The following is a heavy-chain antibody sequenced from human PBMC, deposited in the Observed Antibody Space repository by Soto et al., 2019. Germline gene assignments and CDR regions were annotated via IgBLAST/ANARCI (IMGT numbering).Heavy chain of an antibody. Sequence: QVQLQESGPGLVKPSQTLSLTCTVSGGSISSGGYYWSWIRQHPGKGLEWIGYIYYSGSTYYNPSLKSRVTISVDTSKNQFSLKLSSVTAADTAVYYCARGRTTVTTPLAFEHWGQGTLVTVSS. CDR3: ARGRTTVTTPLAFEH. CDR1: GGSISSGGYY. CDR2: IYYSGST. J-gene: IGHJ1*01. D-gene: IGHD4-17*01. V-gene: IGHV4-31*03.